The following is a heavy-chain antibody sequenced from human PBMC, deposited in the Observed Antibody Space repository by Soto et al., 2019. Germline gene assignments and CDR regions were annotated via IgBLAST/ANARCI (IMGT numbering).Heavy chain of an antibody. Sequence: QVQLQQWGAGLLKPSETLSLTCAVYGGSFSGYYWSWIRQPPGKGLEWIGEINHSGSTNYNPSLKSRVTISVDTAKNQFSLKLSSVTAADTAVYYCARGGWGKVLRVRGMDVWGQGTTVTVSS. CDR3: ARGGWGKVLRVRGMDV. CDR2: INHSGST. J-gene: IGHJ6*02. D-gene: IGHD3-16*01. V-gene: IGHV4-34*01. CDR1: GGSFSGYY.